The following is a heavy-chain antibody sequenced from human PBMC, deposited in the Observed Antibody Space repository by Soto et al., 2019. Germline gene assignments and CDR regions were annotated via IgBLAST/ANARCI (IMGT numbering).Heavy chain of an antibody. CDR3: VNDMNCGGLTTIHYFDS. CDR2: ISSNSATI. D-gene: IGHD4-17*01. J-gene: IGHJ4*02. V-gene: IGHV3-9*02. Sequence: EVQLVESGGGLVQPGRSLRLSCVASGFIADDYAMHWVRQAPGKGLEWVSGISSNSATINYADSVKGRFTIYRDNAKNSLLLQITSLRPQATAFNYCVNDMNCGGLTTIHYFDSWGQGTLVTVSS. CDR1: GFIADDYA.